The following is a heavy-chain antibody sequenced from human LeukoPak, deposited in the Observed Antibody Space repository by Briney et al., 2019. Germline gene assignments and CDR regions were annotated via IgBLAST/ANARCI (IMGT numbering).Heavy chain of an antibody. CDR3: ARGDEDL. V-gene: IGHV3-11*05. Sequence: PGGSLRLSCAASGFTFSDPYMSWTRRAPGKGLEWISYISGSSSDTNYADSVKGRFTISRDNAKNSLYLQMNSLRAEDTAVYYCARGDEDLWGQGTLVTVSS. J-gene: IGHJ5*02. CDR2: ISGSSSDT. CDR1: GFTFSDPY.